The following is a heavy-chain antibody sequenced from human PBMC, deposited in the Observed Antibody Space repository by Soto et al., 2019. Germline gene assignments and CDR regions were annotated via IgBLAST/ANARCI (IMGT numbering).Heavy chain of an antibody. D-gene: IGHD6-19*01. CDR3: ARSGTALAVAGTDI. J-gene: IGHJ3*02. CDR1: GGSFSGYY. Sequence: SETLSLTCAVYGGSFSGYYWSWIRQPPGKGLEWIGEINHSGSTNYNPSLKSRVTISVDTSKNQFSLKLSSVTAADTAVYYCARSGTALAVAGTDIWGQGTMVTVSS. CDR2: INHSGST. V-gene: IGHV4-34*01.